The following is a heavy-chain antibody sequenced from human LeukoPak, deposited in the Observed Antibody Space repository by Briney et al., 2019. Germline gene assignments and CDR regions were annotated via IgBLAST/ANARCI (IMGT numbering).Heavy chain of an antibody. Sequence: GASVKVSCKASGGTFSSYAIIWVRQAPGQGLEWMGRIIPILGIANYAQKFQGRVTITADKSTSTAYMELSSLRSEDTAVYYCARWEYDYVWGSYRSTIGFDYWGQGTLVTVSS. CDR3: ARWEYDYVWGSYRSTIGFDY. J-gene: IGHJ4*02. CDR2: IIPILGIA. D-gene: IGHD3-16*02. V-gene: IGHV1-69*04. CDR1: GGTFSSYA.